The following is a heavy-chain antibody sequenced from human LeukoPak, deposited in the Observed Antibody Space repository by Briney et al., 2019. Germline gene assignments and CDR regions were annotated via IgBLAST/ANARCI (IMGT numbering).Heavy chain of an antibody. V-gene: IGHV3-33*01. J-gene: IGHJ4*02. D-gene: IGHD3-10*01. CDR3: ARGDDYYGSGSPPSY. Sequence: GRSLRLSCAASGFTFSSYGMHWVRQAPGKGLEWVAVIWYDGGNKYYADSVKGRFTISRDNSKNTLYLQMNSLRAEDTAVYYCARGDDYYGSGSPPSYWGQGTLVTVSS. CDR2: IWYDGGNK. CDR1: GFTFSSYG.